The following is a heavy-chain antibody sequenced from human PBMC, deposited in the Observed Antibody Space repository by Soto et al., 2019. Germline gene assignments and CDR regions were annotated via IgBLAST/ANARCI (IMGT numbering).Heavy chain of an antibody. Sequence: SETLSLTCAVSGGSISSSNWWSWVRQPPGKGLEWIGEIYHSGSTNYNPSLKSRVTISVDKSKNQFSLKLSSVTAADTAVYYCYGNTYGDTNWFDPWGQGTLVTVSS. CDR1: GGSISSSNW. V-gene: IGHV4-4*02. CDR3: YGNTYGDTNWFDP. CDR2: IYHSGST. J-gene: IGHJ5*02. D-gene: IGHD4-17*01.